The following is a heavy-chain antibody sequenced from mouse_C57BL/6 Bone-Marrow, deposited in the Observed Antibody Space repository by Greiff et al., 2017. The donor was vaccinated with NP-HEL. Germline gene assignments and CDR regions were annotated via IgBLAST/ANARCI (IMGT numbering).Heavy chain of an antibody. Sequence: VKLVESGAELVRPGASVKLSCKASGYTFTDYYINWVKQRPGQGLEWIARIYPGSGNTYYNEKFKGKATLTAEKSSSTAYMQLSSLTSEDSAVYFCARPYGSSYWYFDVWGTGTTVTVSS. CDR1: GYTFTDYY. V-gene: IGHV1-76*01. CDR2: IYPGSGNT. CDR3: ARPYGSSYWYFDV. J-gene: IGHJ1*03. D-gene: IGHD1-1*01.